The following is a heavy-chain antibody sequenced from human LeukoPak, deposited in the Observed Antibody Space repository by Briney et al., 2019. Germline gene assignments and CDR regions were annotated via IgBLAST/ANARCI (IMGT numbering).Heavy chain of an antibody. CDR2: IIPIFGTA. J-gene: IGHJ3*02. CDR3: ARPVEMATIRDAFDI. CDR1: GGTFSSYA. D-gene: IGHD5-24*01. V-gene: IGHV1-69*13. Sequence: PGASVNVSCKASGGTFSSYAISWVRQAPGQGLEWMGGIIPIFGTANYAQKFQGRVTITADESTSTAYMELSSLRSEDTAVYYCARPVEMATIRDAFDIWGQGTMVTVSS.